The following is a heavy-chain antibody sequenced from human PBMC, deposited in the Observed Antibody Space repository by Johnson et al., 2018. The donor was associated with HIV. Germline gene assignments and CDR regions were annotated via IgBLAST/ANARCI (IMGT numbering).Heavy chain of an antibody. CDR2: ITFEGSDK. CDR1: GFTFSTYW. V-gene: IGHV3-30*18. Sequence: QLVESVGGLVQTGGSRRLSCAASGFTFSTYWMSWVRQAPGKGLEWVAVITFEGSDKYYADSVKGRVTISRDDSKNTLYLRLNSLRPEDSAVYYCAKDVSVVTPSGSFDIWGQGTRVTVSS. CDR3: AKDVSVVTPSGSFDI. D-gene: IGHD4-23*01. J-gene: IGHJ3*02.